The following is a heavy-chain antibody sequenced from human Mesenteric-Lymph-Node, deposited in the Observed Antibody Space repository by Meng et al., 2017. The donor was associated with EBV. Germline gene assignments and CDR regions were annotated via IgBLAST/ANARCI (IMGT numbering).Heavy chain of an antibody. V-gene: IGHV4-30-2*06. Sequence: LQLQESCSGLVKPSQTLSLTCTVSGGSVNSGGYSWSWIRQSPEKGLEWIGYVHHSGLTYYKPSLETRVIISLERSKNQFSLKLTSVTAADTAVYYCAGGDYVNQFNYWGQGTLVTVSS. CDR1: GGSVNSGGYS. CDR2: VHHSGLT. D-gene: IGHD4-17*01. CDR3: AGGDYVNQFNY. J-gene: IGHJ4*02.